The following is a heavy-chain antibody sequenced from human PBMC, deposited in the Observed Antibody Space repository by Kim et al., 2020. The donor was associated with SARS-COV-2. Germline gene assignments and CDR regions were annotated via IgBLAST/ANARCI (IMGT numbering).Heavy chain of an antibody. J-gene: IGHJ5*02. Sequence: GGSLRLSCAASGLIVSGNYMSWVRQAPGKGLEWVSVIYSDGSTSYIDSVKGRFTISRDNSKNTLYLQMNSLRAEDTAVYYCARFYFINWVDPWGQGTLVT. CDR1: GLIVSGNY. D-gene: IGHD1-26*01. V-gene: IGHV3-66*01. CDR3: ARFYFINWVDP. CDR2: IYSDGST.